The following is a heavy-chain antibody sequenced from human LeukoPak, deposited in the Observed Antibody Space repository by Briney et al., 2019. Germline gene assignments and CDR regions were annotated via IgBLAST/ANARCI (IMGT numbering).Heavy chain of an antibody. Sequence: GGSLRLSCAASGFIFSNYWMSWVRQAPGKGLEWVANIKQDGSEKYYVDSVKGRFTVSRDNAKTSLYLQMNSLRTEGTAVYYCARDLSGVAGYTYGRGIDYWGQGTLVTVSS. V-gene: IGHV3-7*01. CDR1: GFIFSNYW. D-gene: IGHD5-18*01. CDR3: ARDLSGVAGYTYGRGIDY. J-gene: IGHJ4*02. CDR2: IKQDGSEK.